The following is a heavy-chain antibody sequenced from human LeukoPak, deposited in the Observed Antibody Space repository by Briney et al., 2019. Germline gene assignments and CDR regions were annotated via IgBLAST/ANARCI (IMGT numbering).Heavy chain of an antibody. D-gene: IGHD5-18*01. CDR1: GGTFSSSA. CDR2: NSPTFGTA. Sequence: SVKVSCKASGGTFSSSAINWVRQAPGQGLEWVGGNSPTFGTANYAQKFQGRVTITTDESTSTADMELSSLRSEDTAVYYCARSSTGGYSYATDYWGQGTLVTVSS. J-gene: IGHJ4*02. CDR3: ARSSTGGYSYATDY. V-gene: IGHV1-69*05.